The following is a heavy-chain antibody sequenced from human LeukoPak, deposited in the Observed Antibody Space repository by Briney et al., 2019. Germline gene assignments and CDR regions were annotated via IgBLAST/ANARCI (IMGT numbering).Heavy chain of an antibody. Sequence: ASVKVSCTASGYTFTTYGISWVRQAPGQGLEWMGWISAYNGNSESAPNLQGRVTMTTDTTTSTAYMDLRSLRSDDTAVYYCARGTYFDYWGQGTLATVSS. J-gene: IGHJ4*02. CDR1: GYTFTTYG. CDR3: ARGTYFDY. V-gene: IGHV1-18*01. CDR2: ISAYNGNS.